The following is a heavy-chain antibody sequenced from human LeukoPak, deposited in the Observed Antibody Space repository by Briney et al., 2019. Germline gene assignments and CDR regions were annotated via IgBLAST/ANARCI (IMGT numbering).Heavy chain of an antibody. CDR2: ISYDGSNK. Sequence: GGSLRLSCAASGFTFSSYGMHWVRQAPGKGLERVAVISYDGSNKYYADSVKGRFTISRDNSKNTLYLQMNSLRAEDTAVYYCAKDGGSSQEGFDYWGQGTLVTVSS. CDR1: GFTFSSYG. D-gene: IGHD1-26*01. J-gene: IGHJ4*02. CDR3: AKDGGSSQEGFDY. V-gene: IGHV3-30*18.